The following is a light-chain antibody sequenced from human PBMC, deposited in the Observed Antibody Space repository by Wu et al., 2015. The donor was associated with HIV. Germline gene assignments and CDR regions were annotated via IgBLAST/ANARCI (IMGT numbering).Light chain of an antibody. CDR2: KAS. Sequence: DIQMTQSPSTLSASVGDRVTITCRASQSVSSWLAWYQQKPGKAPKLLIYKASTLEAGIPSRFSGSGSGTDFTLTITSLQPDDFATYYCQQYNTYLWTFGQGTKVEIK. CDR1: QSVSSW. V-gene: IGKV1-5*03. CDR3: QQYNTYLWT. J-gene: IGKJ1*01.